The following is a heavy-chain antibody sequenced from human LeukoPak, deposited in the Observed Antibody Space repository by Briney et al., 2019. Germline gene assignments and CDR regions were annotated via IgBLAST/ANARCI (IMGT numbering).Heavy chain of an antibody. CDR3: ARDRGRYYMDV. CDR1: GFTFSSYD. D-gene: IGHD6-25*01. Sequence: GGSLRLSCAASGFTFSSYDMHWVRQATGKGLEWVSAIGTDGDTFYPGSVKGRFTISRENAKNSLYLQMNSLRAGDTAVYYCARDRGRYYMDVWGKGTTVTISS. J-gene: IGHJ6*03. V-gene: IGHV3-13*01. CDR2: IGTDGDT.